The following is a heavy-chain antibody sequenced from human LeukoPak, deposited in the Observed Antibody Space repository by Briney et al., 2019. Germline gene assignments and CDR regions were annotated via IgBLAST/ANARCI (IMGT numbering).Heavy chain of an antibody. Sequence: GGSLRLSCAASGFTFSSYAMSWVRQAPGKGLEWVSAISGSGGSTYYADSVKGRFTISKDNSKNTLYLQMNSLRAEDTAVYYCAKDNYGDYVMGTWGQGTLVTVSS. CDR1: GFTFSSYA. CDR3: AKDNYGDYVMGT. V-gene: IGHV3-23*01. D-gene: IGHD4-17*01. CDR2: ISGSGGST. J-gene: IGHJ5*02.